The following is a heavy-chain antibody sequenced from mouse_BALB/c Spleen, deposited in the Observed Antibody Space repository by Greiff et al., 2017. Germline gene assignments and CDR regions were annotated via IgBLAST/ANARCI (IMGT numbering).Heavy chain of an antibody. CDR1: GFTFSDYG. CDR2: ISNLAYSI. Sequence: EVKLMESGGGLVQPGGSRKLSCAASGFTFSDYGMAWVRQAPGKGPEWVAFISNLAYSIYYADTVTGRFTISRENAKNTLYLEMSSLRSEDTAMYYCARGYYGSRYYFDYWGQGTTLTVSS. D-gene: IGHD1-1*01. V-gene: IGHV5-15*02. CDR3: ARGYYGSRYYFDY. J-gene: IGHJ2*01.